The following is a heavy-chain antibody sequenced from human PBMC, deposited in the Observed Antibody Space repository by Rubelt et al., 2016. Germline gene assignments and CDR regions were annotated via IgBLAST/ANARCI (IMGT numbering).Heavy chain of an antibody. D-gene: IGHD6-19*01. V-gene: IGHV4-34*01. CDR2: INHSGST. CDR3: ASQRGYSRGRH. J-gene: IGHJ4*02. Sequence: QVQLQQWGAGLLKPSETLSLTCAVSGGSFSAYYWSWIRQPPGKGLEWIGEINHSGSTTYNPSLKSRVTMSSDTSKDQGSLTLISVTAADTAVDYCASQRGYSRGRHWGQGTLVTVSS. CDR1: GGSFSAYY.